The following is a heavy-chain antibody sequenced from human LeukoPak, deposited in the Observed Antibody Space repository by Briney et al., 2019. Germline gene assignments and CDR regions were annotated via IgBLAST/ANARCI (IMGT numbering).Heavy chain of an antibody. J-gene: IGHJ4*02. CDR1: GGSISSYY. D-gene: IGHD3-3*01. Sequence: PSETLSLTCTVSGGSISSYYWSWIRQPPGKGLEWIGYIYYSGSTNYNPSLKSRVTMSVDTSKNQFSLKLSSVTAADTAVYYCARRDFWSGYYFDYWGQGTLVTVSS. CDR3: ARRDFWSGYYFDY. V-gene: IGHV4-59*01. CDR2: IYYSGST.